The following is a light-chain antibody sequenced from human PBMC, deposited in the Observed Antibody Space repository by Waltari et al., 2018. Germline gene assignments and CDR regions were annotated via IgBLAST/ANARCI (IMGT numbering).Light chain of an antibody. CDR1: QDISNY. CDR2: DAS. V-gene: IGKV1-33*01. CDR3: QRYDNLPVFA. Sequence: DIQMTQSPSPLSASVGASVTITCQASQDISNYLNWYQQKPGKAPNLLIHDASKLETGVPSRFSGSQSGTHFTLIISSLQPEDVATYYCQRYDNLPVFAFGPGTKVDIK. J-gene: IGKJ3*01.